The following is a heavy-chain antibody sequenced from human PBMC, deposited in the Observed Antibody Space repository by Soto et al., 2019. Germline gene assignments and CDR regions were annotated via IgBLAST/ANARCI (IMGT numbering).Heavy chain of an antibody. CDR1: GFAFSSYS. CDR2: ISSSSCYI. V-gene: IGHV3-21*01. J-gene: IGHJ3*02. D-gene: IGHD1-26*01. CDR3: ATEGLKSELTAAFDI. Sequence: GGSLRLSCAASGFAFSSYSMHWVRQAPGKGLEWVSSISSSSCYIYYADSVKGRFTISRDNAKNSLYLQMNRLRAEDTAVYYCATEGLKSELTAAFDIWGQGTMLTVSS.